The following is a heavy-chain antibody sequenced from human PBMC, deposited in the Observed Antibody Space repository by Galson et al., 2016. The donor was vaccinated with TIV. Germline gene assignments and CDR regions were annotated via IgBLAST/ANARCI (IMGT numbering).Heavy chain of an antibody. CDR2: INPNTGAT. Sequence: SVKVSCKASGYTFTGYFVHWVRQAPGQGLEWMGWINPNTGATNLAQNFQGRVTMTTSIPTVYMEVSNLTSVDTAVYFCARDWGTGSFYFEYWGQGALGTVSS. CDR3: ARDWGTGSFYFEY. V-gene: IGHV1-2*02. D-gene: IGHD3-10*01. J-gene: IGHJ4*02. CDR1: GYTFTGYF.